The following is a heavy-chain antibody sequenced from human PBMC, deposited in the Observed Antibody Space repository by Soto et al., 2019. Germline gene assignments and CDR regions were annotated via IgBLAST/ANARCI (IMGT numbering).Heavy chain of an antibody. CDR2: ISYDGSNK. Sequence: QVQLVESGGGVVQPGRSLRLSCAASGFTFSSYGMHWVRQAPGKGLEWVAVISYDGSNKYYADSVKGRFTISRDNSKNTLYLQMNSLRAEDTAVYYCAKDLPYYDFWSGYYRPYYYYGMDVWGQGTTVTVSS. CDR3: AKDLPYYDFWSGYYRPYYYYGMDV. V-gene: IGHV3-30*18. D-gene: IGHD3-3*01. J-gene: IGHJ6*02. CDR1: GFTFSSYG.